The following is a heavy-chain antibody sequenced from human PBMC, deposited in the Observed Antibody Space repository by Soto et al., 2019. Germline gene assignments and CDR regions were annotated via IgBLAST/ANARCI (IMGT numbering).Heavy chain of an antibody. CDR3: ARVPETIFGVALNWFDP. Sequence: ASVKVSCKASGYTFTGYYMHWVRQAPGQGLEWMGWINPNSGGTNYAQKFQGRVTMTRDTSISTAYMELSSLRSEDTAVYYCARVPETIFGVALNWFDPWGQGTLVTVSS. V-gene: IGHV1-2*02. J-gene: IGHJ5*02. CDR1: GYTFTGYY. D-gene: IGHD3-3*01. CDR2: INPNSGGT.